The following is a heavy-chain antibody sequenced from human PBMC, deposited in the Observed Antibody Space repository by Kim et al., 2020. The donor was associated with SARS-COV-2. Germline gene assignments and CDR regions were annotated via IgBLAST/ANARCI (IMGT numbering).Heavy chain of an antibody. CDR1: GFTFSSYS. J-gene: IGHJ6*03. D-gene: IGHD6-13*01. CDR3: ARGEWTFTWGDSSSWYPKQHYYYMDV. V-gene: IGHV3-21*01. CDR2: ISSSSSYI. Sequence: GGSLRLSCAASGFTFSSYSMNWVRQAPGKGLEWVSSISSSSSYIYYADSVKGRFTISRDNAKNSLYLQMNSLRAEDTAVYYCARGEWTFTWGDSSSWYPKQHYYYMDVWGKGKTGTVSS.